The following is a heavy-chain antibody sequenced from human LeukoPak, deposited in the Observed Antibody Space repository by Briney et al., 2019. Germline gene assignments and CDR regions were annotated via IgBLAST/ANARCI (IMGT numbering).Heavy chain of an antibody. CDR1: GYTFTNYG. J-gene: IGHJ4*02. D-gene: IGHD3-22*01. V-gene: IGHV1-18*01. Sequence: ASVKVSCKASGYTFTNYGISWVRQAPGQGLEWMGWISAYNGNTNYAQKLQGRVTMTTDTSTSTVYMELRSLRSDDTAVYYCARGSPPRRNYDSRGYYSYYFDYWGQGTLVTVSS. CDR3: ARGSPPRRNYDSRGYYSYYFDY. CDR2: ISAYNGNT.